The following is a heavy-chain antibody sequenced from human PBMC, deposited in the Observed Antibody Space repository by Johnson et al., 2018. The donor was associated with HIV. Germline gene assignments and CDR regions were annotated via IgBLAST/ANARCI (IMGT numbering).Heavy chain of an antibody. CDR1: GFAFSSYA. J-gene: IGHJ3*01. V-gene: IGHV3-30*04. Sequence: QMLLVESGGGVVQPGTSLRLSCTASGFAFSSYALHWFRQAPGKGLEWVAVISYDGRDAYYADSVKGRFTRSRDNSKNTLYLQMNSLRPEDSAVYYCATLWFGEVSVYDAFDVWGQGTMVTVSS. CDR3: ATLWFGEVSVYDAFDV. CDR2: ISYDGRDA. D-gene: IGHD3-10*01.